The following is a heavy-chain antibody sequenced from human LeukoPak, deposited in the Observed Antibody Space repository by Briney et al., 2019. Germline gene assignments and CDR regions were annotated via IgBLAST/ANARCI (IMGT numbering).Heavy chain of an antibody. V-gene: IGHV1-8*01. D-gene: IGHD1-20*01. CDR3: ARESITGTSFDY. J-gene: IGHJ4*02. CDR2: MNPNSGNT. Sequence: ASVKVSCKASGYTFTRYDINWVRQATGQGLEWMGWMNPNSGNTGYAQKFQGRVTMTRDTSISTAYMELSRLRSDDTAVYYCARESITGTSFDYWGQGTLVTVSS. CDR1: GYTFTRYD.